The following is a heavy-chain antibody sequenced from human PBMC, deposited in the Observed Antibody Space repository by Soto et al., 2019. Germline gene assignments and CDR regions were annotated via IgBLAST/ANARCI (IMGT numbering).Heavy chain of an antibody. CDR3: ARHTRNQFDP. J-gene: IGHJ5*02. V-gene: IGHV4-39*01. Sequence: PSETLSLTCTVSGDSMTSSSYYWGWIRQPPGKGLEWIGSIYYSERTSYNSGSTYYSPSLKSRVTISGDTSKSQFSLKLSYVTAADTVVYYCARHTRNQFDPWGQGTLATVSS. CDR1: GDSMTSSSYY. CDR2: IYYSERTSYNSGST.